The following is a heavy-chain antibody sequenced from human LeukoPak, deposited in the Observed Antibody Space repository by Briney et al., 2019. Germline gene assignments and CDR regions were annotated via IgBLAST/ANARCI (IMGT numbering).Heavy chain of an antibody. CDR3: ARDDVAWNDVHWFDP. CDR1: GFTSSYYT. Sequence: GGSLRLSCAASGFTSSYYTMNWVRQAPGKGLEWVSSISSTTTYIYYADSVKGRFTISRDNAKNSLYLQMSSLRAEDTAVYYCARDDVAWNDVHWFDPWGQGTLVTVSS. V-gene: IGHV3-21*01. CDR2: ISSTTTYI. J-gene: IGHJ5*02. D-gene: IGHD1-1*01.